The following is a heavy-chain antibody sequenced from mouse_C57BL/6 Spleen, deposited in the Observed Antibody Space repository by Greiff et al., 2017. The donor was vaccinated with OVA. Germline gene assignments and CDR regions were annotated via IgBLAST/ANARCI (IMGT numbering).Heavy chain of an antibody. CDR3: ARGTTVVEDYFDY. J-gene: IGHJ2*01. CDR1: GYTFTSYW. Sequence: VQLQQPGAELVKPGASVKLSCKASGYTFTSYWMHWVKQRPGQGLEWIGMIHPNSGSTNYNEKFKSKATLTVDKSSSTAYMQLSSLTSEDSAVYYCARGTTVVEDYFDYWGQGTTLTVSS. V-gene: IGHV1-64*01. D-gene: IGHD1-1*01. CDR2: IHPNSGST.